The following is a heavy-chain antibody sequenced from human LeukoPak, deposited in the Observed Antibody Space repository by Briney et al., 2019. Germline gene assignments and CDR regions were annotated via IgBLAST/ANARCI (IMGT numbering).Heavy chain of an antibody. CDR2: IYYSGST. Sequence: SETLSLTCTVSGGSISSYYWSWIRQPPGKGLEWIGYIYYSGSTNYNPSLKSRVTISVDTSKNQFSLKLSSVTAADTAVYYCARGSTMVRGAIYYWGQGTLVTVSS. CDR3: ARGSTMVRGAIYY. CDR1: GGSISSYY. V-gene: IGHV4-59*01. J-gene: IGHJ4*01. D-gene: IGHD3-10*01.